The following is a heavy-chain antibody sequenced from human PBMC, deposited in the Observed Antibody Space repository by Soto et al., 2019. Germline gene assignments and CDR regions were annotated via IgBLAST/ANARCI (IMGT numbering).Heavy chain of an antibody. V-gene: IGHV3-30-3*01. CDR2: ISYDGSNK. Sequence: GGSLRLSCAASGFTFSSYAMHWVRQAPGKGLEWVAVISYDGSNKYYADSVKGRFTISRDNSKNTLYLQMNSLRAEDTAVYYCARLVSIYDFDYWGQGTLVTVSS. CDR3: ARLVSIYDFDY. CDR1: GFTFSSYA. D-gene: IGHD5-12*01. J-gene: IGHJ4*02.